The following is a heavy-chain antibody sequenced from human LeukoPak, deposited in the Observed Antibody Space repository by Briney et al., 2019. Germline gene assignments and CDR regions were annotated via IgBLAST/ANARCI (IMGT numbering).Heavy chain of an antibody. J-gene: IGHJ3*02. CDR1: GYSISSGYY. D-gene: IGHD3-22*01. V-gene: IGHV4-38-2*02. CDR2: IYYSGST. Sequence: PSETLSLTCTVSGYSISSGYYWGWIRQPPGKGLEWIGSIYYSGSTYYNPSLKSRVTISVDTSKNQFSLKLSSVTAADTAVYYCARDHSMIVVVIRSFDIWGQGTMVTVSS. CDR3: ARDHSMIVVVIRSFDI.